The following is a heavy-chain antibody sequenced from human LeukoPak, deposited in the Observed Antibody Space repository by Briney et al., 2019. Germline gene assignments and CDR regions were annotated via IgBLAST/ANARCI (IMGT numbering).Heavy chain of an antibody. J-gene: IGHJ4*02. Sequence: PGGSLRLSXAASGFTFSSYWMSWVRQAPGKGLEWVANIKQDGSEKYYVDSVKGRFTISRDNAKNSLYLQMNSLRAEDTAVYYCARAYGYYDSSGYRNWGQGTLVTVSS. CDR1: GFTFSSYW. D-gene: IGHD3-22*01. V-gene: IGHV3-7*01. CDR2: IKQDGSEK. CDR3: ARAYGYYDSSGYRN.